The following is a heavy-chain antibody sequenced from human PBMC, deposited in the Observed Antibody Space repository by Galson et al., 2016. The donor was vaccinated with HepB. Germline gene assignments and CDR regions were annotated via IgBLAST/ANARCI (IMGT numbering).Heavy chain of an antibody. Sequence: SVKVSCKASGYTFTDCYIHWVRQAPGQGLEWMGWINPNSGGTNYAQKFQDRVTMTRDTSISTAYMDLNRLTSDDTAVYYRARDRPGRDCGADCHFDPWGQGTLVTVSS. D-gene: IGHD2-21*02. J-gene: IGHJ5*02. CDR3: ARDRPGRDCGADCHFDP. CDR1: GYTFTDCY. CDR2: INPNSGGT. V-gene: IGHV1-2*02.